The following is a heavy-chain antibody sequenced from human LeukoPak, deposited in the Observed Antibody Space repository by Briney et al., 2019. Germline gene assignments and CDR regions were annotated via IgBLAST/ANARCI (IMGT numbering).Heavy chain of an antibody. CDR2: IYPGDSDT. D-gene: IGHD3-22*01. Sequence: GESLKISCKASGYSFTTYWIGWVRQVPGKGLEWMGIIYPGDSDTRYSPSFQGQVTISADKSISTAYLQWSSLKASDTAMYYCARGTNSSVVRFACWGQGTLVTVSS. CDR3: ARGTNSSVVRFAC. J-gene: IGHJ4*02. CDR1: GYSFTTYW. V-gene: IGHV5-51*01.